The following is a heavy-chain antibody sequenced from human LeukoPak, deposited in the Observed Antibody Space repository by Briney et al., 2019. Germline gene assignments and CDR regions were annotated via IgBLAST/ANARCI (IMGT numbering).Heavy chain of an antibody. D-gene: IGHD4/OR15-4a*01. CDR3: ARPHTDYNTNNAFDI. CDR1: GFNFNSYS. Sequence: GGSLRLSCVASGFNFNSYSMSWIRQAPGKGLEWVSSISSSSGYIYYADSVRGRFTISRDNANNSLSLQMNSLRAEDTAAYYCARPHTDYNTNNAFDIWGQGTMVTVSS. CDR2: ISSSSGYI. J-gene: IGHJ3*02. V-gene: IGHV3-21*06.